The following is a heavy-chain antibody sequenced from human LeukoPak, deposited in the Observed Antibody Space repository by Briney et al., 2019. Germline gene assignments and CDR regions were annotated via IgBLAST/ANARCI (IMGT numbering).Heavy chain of an antibody. D-gene: IGHD5-18*01. CDR2: IIPIFGTA. V-gene: IGHV1-69*01. CDR3: AREWVDTAMVPAYDI. CDR1: GGTFSSYA. J-gene: IGHJ3*02. Sequence: SVKVSCKASGGTFSSYAISWVRQAPGQGLEWMGGIIPIFGTANYAQKFQGRVTITADESTSTAYMELSSLRSEDTAVYYCAREWVDTAMVPAYDIWGQGTMVTVSS.